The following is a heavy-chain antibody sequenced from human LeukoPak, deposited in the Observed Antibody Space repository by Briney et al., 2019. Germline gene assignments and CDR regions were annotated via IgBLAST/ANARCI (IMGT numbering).Heavy chain of an antibody. CDR2: ISGSGGST. CDR3: AKDPHDYGDRFDY. CDR1: GFTFSSYA. Sequence: GGSLRLSCAASGFTFSSYAMSWVRQAPGKGLEWVSAISGSGGSTYYADSVKGRFTISRDNSKNTLYLQMNSLRVEDTAVYYCAKDPHDYGDRFDYWGQGTLVTVSS. V-gene: IGHV3-23*01. J-gene: IGHJ4*02. D-gene: IGHD4-17*01.